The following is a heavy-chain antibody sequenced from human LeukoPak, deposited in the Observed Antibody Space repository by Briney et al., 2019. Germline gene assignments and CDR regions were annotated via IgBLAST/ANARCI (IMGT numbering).Heavy chain of an antibody. CDR1: GYTFISYV. Sequence: ASVKVSCKASGYTFISYVIHWLRRAPGQRLEWMGWINVGNGDTKYSQKFQGRVTIARDTSANTAYMELSSLRSEDTAIYYCAKDRGGTGDFDYWGQGTLVTVSS. D-gene: IGHD1-1*01. CDR2: INVGNGDT. J-gene: IGHJ4*02. CDR3: AKDRGGTGDFDY. V-gene: IGHV1-3*01.